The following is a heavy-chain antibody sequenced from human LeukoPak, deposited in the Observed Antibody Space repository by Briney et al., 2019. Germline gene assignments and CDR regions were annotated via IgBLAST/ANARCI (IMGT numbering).Heavy chain of an antibody. Sequence: PGRSLRLSCAASGFTFSSYGMHWVRQAPGKGLEWVAVISYDGSNKYYADSVKGRFTISRDNSKNTLYLQMNSLRAEDTAVYYCAKDYGGNSYGMDVWGQGTTVTVSS. CDR3: AKDYGGNSYGMDV. D-gene: IGHD4-23*01. J-gene: IGHJ6*02. V-gene: IGHV3-30*18. CDR1: GFTFSSYG. CDR2: ISYDGSNK.